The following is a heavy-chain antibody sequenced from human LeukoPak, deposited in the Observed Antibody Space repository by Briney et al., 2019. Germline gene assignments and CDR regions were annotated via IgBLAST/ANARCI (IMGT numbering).Heavy chain of an antibody. CDR1: GGSFSNYY. D-gene: IGHD3-16*01. J-gene: IGHJ3*02. CDR2: INHSGST. V-gene: IGHV4-34*01. CDR3: ARAPTWDSGDQGENAFDI. Sequence: SETLSLTCAVYGGSFSNYYWSWIRQSPEKGLEWIGEINHSGSTNSNPSLKSRVTISLDTSKKQFSLKLTSVTAADTAVYYCARAPTWDSGDQGENAFDIWGQGTVVTVSS.